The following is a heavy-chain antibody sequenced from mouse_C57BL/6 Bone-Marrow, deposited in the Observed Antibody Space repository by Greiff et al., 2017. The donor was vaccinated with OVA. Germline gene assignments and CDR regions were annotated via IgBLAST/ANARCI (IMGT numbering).Heavy chain of an antibody. CDR2: ISDGGSYT. J-gene: IGHJ2*01. CDR1: GFTFSSYA. Sequence: EVQGVESGRGLVKPGGSLKLSCAASGFTFSSYAMSWVRQTPEKRLEWVATISDGGSYTYYPDNVKGRFTISRDNAKNNLYLQMSHLKSEDTAMYYCARTDYFDYWGQGTTLTVSS. CDR3: ARTDYFDY. V-gene: IGHV5-4*01.